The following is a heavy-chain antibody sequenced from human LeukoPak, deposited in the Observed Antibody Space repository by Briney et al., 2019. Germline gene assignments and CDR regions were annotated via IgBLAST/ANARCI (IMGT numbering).Heavy chain of an antibody. CDR2: IYFSGST. J-gene: IGHJ4*02. Sequence: SETLCLTCTVSGGSISSHSYHWGWIRQPPGKGLEWIGSIYFSGSTYFNPSFKSRVSISLDTSKNQFSLELSSVTAADTAVYYCARSTGTSMPYYFDYWGQGTLVTVSS. CDR3: ARSTGTSMPYYFDY. D-gene: IGHD2/OR15-2a*01. CDR1: GGSISSHSYH. V-gene: IGHV4-39*07.